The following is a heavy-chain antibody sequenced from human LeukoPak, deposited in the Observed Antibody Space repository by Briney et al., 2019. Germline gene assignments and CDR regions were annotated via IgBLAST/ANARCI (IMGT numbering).Heavy chain of an antibody. CDR3: AKDVVHCSSTSCPFDY. D-gene: IGHD2-2*01. CDR2: ISGSGGST. J-gene: IGHJ4*02. Sequence: GGSLRLSCAASGFTFSSYAMSWVRQAPGKGLEWVSAISGSGGSTYYADSMKGRFTISRDNSKNTLYLQMNSLRAEDTAVYYCAKDVVHCSSTSCPFDYWGQGTLVTVSS. V-gene: IGHV3-23*01. CDR1: GFTFSSYA.